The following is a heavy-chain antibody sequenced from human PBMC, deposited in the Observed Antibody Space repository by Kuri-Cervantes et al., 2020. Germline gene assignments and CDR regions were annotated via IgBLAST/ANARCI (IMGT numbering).Heavy chain of an antibody. CDR2: TYYRSKWYN. D-gene: IGHD2-2*01. J-gene: IGHJ6*02. V-gene: IGHV6-1*01. CDR3: ARDRLGRYCSSTSCPGYGMDV. Sequence: ETLSLTCAISGDSVSSNSAAWNWIRQSPSRGLEWLGRTYYRSKWYNDYAVSVKSRITINPDTSKNQFSLQLNSVTPEDTAVYYCARDRLGRYCSSTSCPGYGMDVWGQGTTVTVSS. CDR1: GDSVSSNSAA.